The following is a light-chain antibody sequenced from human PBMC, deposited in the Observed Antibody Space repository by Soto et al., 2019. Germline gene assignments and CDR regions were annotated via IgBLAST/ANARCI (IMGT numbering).Light chain of an antibody. CDR3: QSFWL. Sequence: QSALTQPPSVSGAPGQRVTISCTGSSSNIGAGFDVHWYQQFPGTAPKLLIYRNTNRPSGVPDRFSGSKSGTSASLTITGLQVEDEADYYCQSFWLFGGGTQLTVL. CDR1: SSNIGAGFD. CDR2: RNT. J-gene: IGLJ2*01. V-gene: IGLV1-40*01.